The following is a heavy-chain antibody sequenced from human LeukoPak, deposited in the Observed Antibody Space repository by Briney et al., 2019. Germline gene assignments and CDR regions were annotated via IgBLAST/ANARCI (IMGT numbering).Heavy chain of an antibody. CDR3: ARESIRPRSGNQSKYRNYVPYYYYGMDV. CDR1: GYTFTSYG. CDR2: ISAYNGNT. V-gene: IGHV1-18*01. D-gene: IGHD2/OR15-2a*01. J-gene: IGHJ6*02. Sequence: GASVKVSCKASGYTFTSYGISWVRQAPGQGLEWMGWISAYNGNTNYAQKLQGRVTMTTDTSTSTAYMELRSLRSDDTAVYYCARESIRPRSGNQSKYRNYVPYYYYGMDVWGQGTTVTVSS.